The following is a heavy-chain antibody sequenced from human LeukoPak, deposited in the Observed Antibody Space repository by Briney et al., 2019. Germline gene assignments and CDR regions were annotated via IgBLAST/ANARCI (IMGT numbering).Heavy chain of an antibody. CDR3: ARGPAWGYSSPYYFDY. CDR1: GYTFTDYY. CDR2: MNPNSGNT. Sequence: ASVKVSCKASGYTFTDYYIHWVRQATGQGLEWMGWMNPNSGNTGYAQKFQGRVTITRNTSISTAYMELSSLKSEDTAVYYCARGPAWGYSSPYYFDYWGQGTLVTVSS. J-gene: IGHJ4*02. D-gene: IGHD5-18*01. V-gene: IGHV1-8*03.